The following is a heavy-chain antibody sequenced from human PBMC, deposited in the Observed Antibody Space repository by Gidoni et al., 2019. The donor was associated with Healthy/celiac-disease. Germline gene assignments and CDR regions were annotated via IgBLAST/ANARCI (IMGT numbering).Heavy chain of an antibody. J-gene: IGHJ6*02. D-gene: IGHD1-26*01. Sequence: QVQLQQWGAGLLKPSETLSLTCAVYGGSFSGYYWSWIRQPPGKGLEWIGEINHSGSTNYNPSLKSRVTISVDTSKNQFSLKLSSVTAADTAVYYCARGGTVGARRYYYGMDVWGQGTTVTVSS. V-gene: IGHV4-34*01. CDR3: ARGGTVGARRYYYGMDV. CDR1: GGSFSGYY. CDR2: INHSGST.